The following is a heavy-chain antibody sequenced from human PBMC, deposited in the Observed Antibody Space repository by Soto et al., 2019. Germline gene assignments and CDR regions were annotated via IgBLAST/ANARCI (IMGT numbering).Heavy chain of an antibody. Sequence: QVQLVESGGGVVQPGRSLRLSCAASGFMFSTYGMHWVRQAPGKGLEWVAFIWYDGTNKYYADSVKGRFTISRDNAKTTLYLQMNSLRAEDTAVYYCARVRVAGATAHFDYWGQGTLVTVSS. CDR1: GFMFSTYG. J-gene: IGHJ4*02. CDR3: ARVRVAGATAHFDY. CDR2: IWYDGTNK. V-gene: IGHV3-33*01. D-gene: IGHD3-10*01.